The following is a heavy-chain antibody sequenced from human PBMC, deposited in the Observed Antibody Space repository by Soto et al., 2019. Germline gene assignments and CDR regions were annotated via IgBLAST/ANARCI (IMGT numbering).Heavy chain of an antibody. CDR2: ISGSGGST. V-gene: IGHV3-23*01. CDR1: GFTFTTYA. D-gene: IGHD6-6*01. J-gene: IGHJ4*02. CDR3: AKNWDTTFSSPSH. Sequence: EVQLLESGGGLVQPGGSLRLSCAASGFTFTTYAMTWVRQAPGKGLEWVSAISGSGGSTYYADSVKGRFTISRDNSKNTLFLQMNSLRAEDTAVYYCAKNWDTTFSSPSHWGQGTLVTVSS.